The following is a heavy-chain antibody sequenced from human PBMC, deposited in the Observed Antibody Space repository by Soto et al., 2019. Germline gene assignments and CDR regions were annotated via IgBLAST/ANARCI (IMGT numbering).Heavy chain of an antibody. CDR2: IIPIFGTA. CDR3: ARGRLVYDYVWGSYRYTAMDV. CDR1: GGTFSSYA. V-gene: IGHV1-69*06. Sequence: EAAVKCSFKASGGTFSSYAISWVRQAPGQGLDCMGGIIPIFGTANYAQKFQGRVTITADKSTSTAYMELSSLRSEDTAVYYCARGRLVYDYVWGSYRYTAMDVWGQWTTVTVSS. J-gene: IGHJ6*02. D-gene: IGHD3-16*02.